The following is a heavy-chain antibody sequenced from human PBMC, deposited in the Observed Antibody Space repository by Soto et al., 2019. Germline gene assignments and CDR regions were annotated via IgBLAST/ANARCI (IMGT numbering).Heavy chain of an antibody. D-gene: IGHD5-12*01. Sequence: SETLSLTCAVYGGSFSGYCWSWIRQPPGKGLEWIGEINHSGSTNYNPSLKSRVTISVDTSKNQFSLKLSSVTAADTAVYYRARGRSGYDAGWFDPWGQGTLVTVS. CDR2: INHSGST. J-gene: IGHJ5*02. V-gene: IGHV4-34*01. CDR1: GGSFSGYC. CDR3: ARGRSGYDAGWFDP.